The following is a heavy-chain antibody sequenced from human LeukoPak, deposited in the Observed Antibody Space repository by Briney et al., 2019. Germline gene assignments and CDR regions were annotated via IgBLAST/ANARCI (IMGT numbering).Heavy chain of an antibody. Sequence: GGSLRLSCAAFGFIFSVYLMNWVRQAPGKGLEWVSGIGGSVGSAYADSVKGRFTISRDDSKNTLFLQMNSLRAEDTAFYYCAKSYTSGSYVVDYWGQGTLVTVSS. D-gene: IGHD6-25*01. CDR2: IGGSVGSA. J-gene: IGHJ4*02. CDR1: GFIFSVYL. CDR3: AKSYTSGSYVVDY. V-gene: IGHV3-23*01.